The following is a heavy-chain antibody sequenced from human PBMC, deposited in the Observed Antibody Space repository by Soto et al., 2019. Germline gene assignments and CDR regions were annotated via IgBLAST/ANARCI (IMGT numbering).Heavy chain of an antibody. Sequence: GASVKVSCKASGYTFTGYCIRWVRQAPGQGLEWMGWINANSGGTNYAQKFQGWVTMTRDTSISTAYMELSRLRSDDTAVYYCARDRWYYYGSGSYEAAFDIWGQGTMVTVSS. CDR2: INANSGGT. J-gene: IGHJ3*02. CDR3: ARDRWYYYGSGSYEAAFDI. CDR1: GYTFTGYC. D-gene: IGHD3-10*01. V-gene: IGHV1-2*04.